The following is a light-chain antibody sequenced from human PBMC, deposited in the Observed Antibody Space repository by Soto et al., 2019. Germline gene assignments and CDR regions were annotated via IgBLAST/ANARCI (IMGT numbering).Light chain of an antibody. J-gene: IGLJ1*01. CDR2: GNT. CDR3: QSYDISLRGNV. V-gene: IGLV1-40*01. CDR1: SSNIGAGFD. Sequence: QSVLTQPPSVSGAPGQRVIMSCTGSSSNIGAGFDVHWYQQLPGSALTLLIYGNTNRPTGVPDRFSGSKGGTSASLTITGLQADDEADYYCQSYDISLRGNVFGPGTKVTVL.